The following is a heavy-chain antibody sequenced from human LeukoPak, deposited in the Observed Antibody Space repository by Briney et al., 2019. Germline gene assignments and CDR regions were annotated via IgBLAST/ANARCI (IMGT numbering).Heavy chain of an antibody. CDR2: ISSSSSTI. J-gene: IGHJ4*02. CDR3: ARVAVAGPKGGDY. Sequence: SYISSSSSTIYYADSVKGRFTISRDNAKNSLYLQMNSLRAEDTAVYYCARVAVAGPKGGDYWGQGTLVTVSS. V-gene: IGHV3-48*04. D-gene: IGHD6-19*01.